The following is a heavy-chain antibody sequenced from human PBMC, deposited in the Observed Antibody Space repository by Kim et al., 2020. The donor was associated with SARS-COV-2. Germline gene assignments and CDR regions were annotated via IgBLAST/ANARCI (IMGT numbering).Heavy chain of an antibody. CDR1: GGSISSSSYY. V-gene: IGHV4-39*07. CDR3: ARVPPHYDILAGPVDY. Sequence: SETLSLTCTVSGGSISSSSYYWGWIRQPPGKGLEWIGSIYYSGSTYYNPSLKSRVTISVDTSKNQFSLKLSSVTAADTAVYYCARVPPHYDILAGPVDYWGQGTLVTVSS. D-gene: IGHD3-9*01. CDR2: IYYSGST. J-gene: IGHJ4*02.